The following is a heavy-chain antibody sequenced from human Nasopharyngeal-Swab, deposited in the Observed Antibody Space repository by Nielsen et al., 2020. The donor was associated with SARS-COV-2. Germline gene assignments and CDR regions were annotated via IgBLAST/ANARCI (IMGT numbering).Heavy chain of an antibody. D-gene: IGHD2-15*01. CDR1: GFTFTDYV. CDR3: ARDRGWGYSGYGSLDY. J-gene: IGHJ4*02. V-gene: IGHV3-48*01. CDR2: IPPTASHI. Sequence: GGSLRLSCAASGFTFTDYVMTWVRQAPGKGLEWVSYIPPTASHIYYADSVRGRFTISRDNAKKSLYLQMESLRPEDTAVYYCARDRGWGYSGYGSLDYWGQGVLVTVSP.